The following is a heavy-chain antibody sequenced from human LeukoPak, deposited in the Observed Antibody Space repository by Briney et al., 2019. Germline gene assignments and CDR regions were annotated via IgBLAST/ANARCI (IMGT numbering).Heavy chain of an antibody. CDR2: INPNRGGT. J-gene: IGHJ6*03. V-gene: IGHV1-2*02. D-gene: IGHD2-15*01. CDR1: GYTFTGYY. Sequence: ASVNVSCKASGYTFTGYYMHWVRQAPGQGLEWMGLINPNRGGTNFAQKFQGRVTMTRDTSISTAYMELSRLRSDDTAVYYCARDVRRYCSGGSCYSGVDYYYYMDVWGKGTTVTVSS. CDR3: ARDVRRYCSGGSCYSGVDYYYYMDV.